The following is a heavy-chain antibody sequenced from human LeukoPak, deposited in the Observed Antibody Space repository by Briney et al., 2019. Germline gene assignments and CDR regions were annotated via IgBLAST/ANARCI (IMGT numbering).Heavy chain of an antibody. V-gene: IGHV4-4*07. J-gene: IGHJ4*02. Sequence: PSETLSLTCTVSGGSISSYYWSWIRQPAGKGLERIRRIYTSGSTNYNPSLKSRVTMSVDTSKNQFSLKPSSVTAADTAVYYCARNYYYDSSGYYYDYWGQGTLVTVSS. CDR2: IYTSGST. CDR1: GGSISSYY. CDR3: ARNYYYDSSGYYYDY. D-gene: IGHD3-22*01.